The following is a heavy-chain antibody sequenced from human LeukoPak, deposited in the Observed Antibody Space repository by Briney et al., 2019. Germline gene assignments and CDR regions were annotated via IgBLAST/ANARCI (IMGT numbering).Heavy chain of an antibody. Sequence: ASVTVSFTGSGYTFTIYGISWVRQAPGQGIEWMGWISAYNGNTNYAQKLQGRVTMTTDTSTSTAYMELRSLRSDDTAVYYCARDLGRGYDYGMDVWGQGTTVTVSS. J-gene: IGHJ6*02. CDR3: ARDLGRGYDYGMDV. V-gene: IGHV1-18*01. CDR1: GYTFTIYG. CDR2: ISAYNGNT.